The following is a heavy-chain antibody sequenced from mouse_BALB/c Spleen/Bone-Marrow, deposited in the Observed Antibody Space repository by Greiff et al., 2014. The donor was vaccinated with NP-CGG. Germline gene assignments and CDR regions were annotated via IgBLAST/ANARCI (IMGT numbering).Heavy chain of an antibody. CDR1: GYTFSSYW. CDR2: ILPGSGST. V-gene: IGHV1-9*01. D-gene: IGHD4-1*02. Sequence: VKLVESGAELMKPGASVKISCKATGYTFSSYWIEWVKQRPGNGLEWIGEILPGSGSTNYNEKFKGKATFTADTSSNTAYMQLSSLTSEDSAVYYCARTTGTWDYWGQGTTLTVSS. J-gene: IGHJ2*01. CDR3: ARTTGTWDY.